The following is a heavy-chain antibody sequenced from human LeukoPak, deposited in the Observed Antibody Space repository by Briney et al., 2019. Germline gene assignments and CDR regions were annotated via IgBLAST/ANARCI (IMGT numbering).Heavy chain of an antibody. D-gene: IGHD3-10*01. CDR2: INPSGGST. CDR3: ASFTGSSRAFGEFEP. J-gene: IGHJ5*02. CDR1: GYTFTSYY. Sequence: AASVKVSCKASGYTFTSYYMHWVRQATGQGLEWMGIINPSGGSTSYAQKFQGRVTMTRDTSTSTVYVELSSLRSEDTAVYYCASFTGSSRAFGEFEPWGQGTLVTVSS. V-gene: IGHV1-46*01.